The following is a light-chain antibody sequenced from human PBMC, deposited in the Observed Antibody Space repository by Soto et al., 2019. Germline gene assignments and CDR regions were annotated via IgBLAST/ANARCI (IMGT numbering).Light chain of an antibody. CDR2: WAS. V-gene: IGKV4-1*01. J-gene: IGKJ4*02. CDR1: QSLLYSPNNKNY. CDR3: QQYYDAPQT. Sequence: DIVMTQSPDSLAVSLGEMATIACKSSQSLLYSPNNKNYLAWYQQKPGQPPKLLIHWASTRESGVPDRFTGSGSGTDVTLTSSRLQAEVVAVYYGQQYYDAPQTFGGGTKVEIK.